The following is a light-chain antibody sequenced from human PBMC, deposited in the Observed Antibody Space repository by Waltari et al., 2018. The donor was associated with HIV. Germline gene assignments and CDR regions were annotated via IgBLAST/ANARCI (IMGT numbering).Light chain of an antibody. CDR3: CSYADNFPVV. J-gene: IGLJ2*01. V-gene: IGLV2-11*01. Sequence: QSALAQPRSLSGSPGQSIPLSCTGTRRDIGGSNYGSWYQQHPGKAPKFMIYDVNKRPSGVPDRFSGSKSGNSASLTISGLQAEDEADYYCCSYADNFPVVFGGGTKLTVL. CDR1: RRDIGGSNY. CDR2: DVN.